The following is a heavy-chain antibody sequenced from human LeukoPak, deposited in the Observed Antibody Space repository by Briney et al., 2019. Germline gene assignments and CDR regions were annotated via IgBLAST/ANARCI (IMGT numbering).Heavy chain of an antibody. V-gene: IGHV1-18*01. J-gene: IGHJ6*02. Sequence: GASVKVSCKASGYTFTSYGISWVRQAPGQGLEWMGWISAYNGNTNYAQKLQGRVTMTTDTSTSTAYMELRSLRSDDTAVYYCARDGYSSGWYYYYGMDVRGQGTTVTISS. CDR3: ARDGYSSGWYYYYGMDV. CDR1: GYTFTSYG. CDR2: ISAYNGNT. D-gene: IGHD6-19*01.